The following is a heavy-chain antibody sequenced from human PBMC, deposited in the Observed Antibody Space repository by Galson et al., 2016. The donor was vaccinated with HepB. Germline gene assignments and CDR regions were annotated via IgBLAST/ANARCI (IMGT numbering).Heavy chain of an antibody. Sequence: SRRLSCAVSGINFGDYAMSWFRKAPGKGLERVSFIKSKAYGGTSEYAASVKGRFTISSDDSKSVAYLHMSSLKTEDTAVYYCTSPSHYDFWSGFGPDYWGQGTLVTVSS. CDR2: IKSKAYGGTS. CDR3: TSPSHYDFWSGFGPDY. CDR1: GINFGDYA. V-gene: IGHV3-49*03. D-gene: IGHD3-3*01. J-gene: IGHJ4*02.